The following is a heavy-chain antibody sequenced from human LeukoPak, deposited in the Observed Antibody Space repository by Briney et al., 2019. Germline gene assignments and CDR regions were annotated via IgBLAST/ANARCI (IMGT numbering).Heavy chain of an antibody. CDR2: IYSGGST. CDR3: ARDLRLTTIFGVVSN. V-gene: IGHV3-66*02. J-gene: IGHJ4*02. CDR1: GFTVSSNY. D-gene: IGHD3-3*01. Sequence: PGGSLILSCAASGFTVSSNYMSWVRQAPGKGLEWVSVIYSGGSTYYADSVKGRFTISRDNSKNTLYLQMNSLRPEDTAVYYCARDLRLTTIFGVVSNWGQGTLVTVSS.